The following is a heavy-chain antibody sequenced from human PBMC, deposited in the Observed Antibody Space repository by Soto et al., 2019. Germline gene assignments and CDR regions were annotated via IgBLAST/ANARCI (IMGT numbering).Heavy chain of an antibody. J-gene: IGHJ5*02. D-gene: IGHD6-13*01. CDR2: MNPNSGNT. V-gene: IGHV1-8*01. CDR3: ARGPSIAAPGLYNWFDP. CDR1: GYTFTSYD. Sequence: ASVKVSCKASGYTFTSYDINWVGQATGQGLEWMGWMNPNSGNTGYAQKFQGRVTMTRNTSISTAYMELSSLRSEDMAVYYCARGPSIAAPGLYNWFDPWGQGTMVTVSS.